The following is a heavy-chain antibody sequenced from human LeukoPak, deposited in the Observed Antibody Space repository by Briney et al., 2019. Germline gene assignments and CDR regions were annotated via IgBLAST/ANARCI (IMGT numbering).Heavy chain of an antibody. CDR1: GFTFSSYA. D-gene: IGHD3-22*01. V-gene: IGHV3-30-3*01. Sequence: PGRSLRLSCAASGFTFSSYAMHWVRQAPGKGLEWVAVISYDGSNKYYADSVKGRFTISRDNSKNTLYLQMNSLRAEDTAVYYCARDGYDSNADAFDIWGQGTMVTVSP. J-gene: IGHJ3*02. CDR2: ISYDGSNK. CDR3: ARDGYDSNADAFDI.